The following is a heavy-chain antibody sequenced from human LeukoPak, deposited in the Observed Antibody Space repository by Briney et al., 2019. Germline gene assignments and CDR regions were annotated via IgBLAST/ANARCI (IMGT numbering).Heavy chain of an antibody. D-gene: IGHD2-2*01. CDR2: ISSSSSYI. V-gene: IGHV3-21*01. CDR1: GFTFSSYS. CDR3: ASEPLYCSSTSYCELAGNWFDP. J-gene: IGHJ5*02. Sequence: GGSLRLSCAASGFTFSSYSMNWVRQAPGKGLEWVSSISSSSSYIYYADSVKGRFTISRDNAKNSLYLQMNSLRAEDTAVYYCASEPLYCSSTSYCELAGNWFDPRGQGTLVTVSS.